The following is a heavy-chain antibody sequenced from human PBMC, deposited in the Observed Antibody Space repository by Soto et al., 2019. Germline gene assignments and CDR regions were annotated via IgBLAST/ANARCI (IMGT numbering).Heavy chain of an antibody. V-gene: IGHV3-30*18. D-gene: IGHD3-9*01. CDR2: ISKDGSNK. CDR3: AKETGPQGGFDY. J-gene: IGHJ4*02. Sequence: GGSLRLSCAVSGFIFSNYAMHWVRQAPGKGLEWVAVISKDGSNKYYGDFVKGRFIISRDSSKNTLDLQMNSLREEDTAVYYCAKETGPQGGFDYWGQGALVTVSS. CDR1: GFIFSNYA.